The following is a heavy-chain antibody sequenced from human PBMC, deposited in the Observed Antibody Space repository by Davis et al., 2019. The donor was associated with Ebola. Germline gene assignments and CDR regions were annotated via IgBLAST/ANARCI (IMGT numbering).Heavy chain of an antibody. V-gene: IGHV3-23*01. CDR2: ISGSGGST. CDR3: AKDNEYSFGLYSFDY. J-gene: IGHJ4*02. D-gene: IGHD5-18*01. CDR1: GFTFSSYA. Sequence: PGGSLRLSCAASGFTFSSYAMSWVRQAPGKGLEWVSAISGSGGSTYYADSVKGRFTISRDNSKNTLYLQMNSLRAEDTAVYYCAKDNEYSFGLYSFDYWGQGTLVTVSS.